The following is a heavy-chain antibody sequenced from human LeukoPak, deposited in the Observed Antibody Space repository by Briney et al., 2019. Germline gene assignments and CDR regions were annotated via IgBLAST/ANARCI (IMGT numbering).Heavy chain of an antibody. CDR1: GYTFTGYY. J-gene: IGHJ4*02. CDR3: ARDQKIVVVTAILDY. CDR2: INPNSGGT. Sequence: ASVKVSCKASGYTFTGYYMHWVRQAPGQGPEWMGRINPNSGGTNYAQKFQGRVTMTRDTSISTAYMELSRLRSDDTAVYYCARDQKIVVVTAILDYWGQGTLVTVSS. V-gene: IGHV1-2*06. D-gene: IGHD2-21*02.